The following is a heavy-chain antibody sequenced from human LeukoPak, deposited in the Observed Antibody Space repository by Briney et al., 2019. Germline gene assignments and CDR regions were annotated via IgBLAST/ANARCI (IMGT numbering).Heavy chain of an antibody. CDR1: GGSFSGYY. Sequence: TSETLSLTCAVYGGSFSGYYWSWIRQPPWKGLEWIGEINHSGSTNYNPSLKSRVTISVDTSKNQFSLKLSSVTAADTAVYYCARHLQGYYYYYMDVGGKGTTVTSP. D-gene: IGHD3-3*02. CDR2: INHSGST. V-gene: IGHV4-34*01. CDR3: ARHLQGYYYYYMDV. J-gene: IGHJ6*03.